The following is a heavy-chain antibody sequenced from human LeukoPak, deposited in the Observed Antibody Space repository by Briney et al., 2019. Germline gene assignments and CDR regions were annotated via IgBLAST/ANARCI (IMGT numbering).Heavy chain of an antibody. J-gene: IGHJ5*02. CDR2: IYTSGST. CDR1: GGSISSYY. V-gene: IGHV4-4*07. CDR3: ARGEDILTGNNWFDP. D-gene: IGHD3-9*01. Sequence: SETLSLTCTVSGGSISSYYWSWIQQPAGKGLEWIGRIYTSGSTNYNPSLKSRVTMSVDTSKNQFSLKLSSVTAADTAVYYCARGEDILTGNNWFDPWGQGTLVTVSS.